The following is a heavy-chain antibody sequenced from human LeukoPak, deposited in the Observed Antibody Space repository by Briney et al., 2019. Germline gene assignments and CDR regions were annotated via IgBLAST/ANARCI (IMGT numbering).Heavy chain of an antibody. D-gene: IGHD3-10*01. CDR2: ITYDGYYK. CDR1: GFTFSSYG. J-gene: IGHJ4*02. CDR3: ARDLSPVVRASPMGY. Sequence: GGSLRLSCAASGFTFSSYGMHWVRQAPGKGLEWVALITYDGYYKYYSDSVKGRFTISSDTSKNTLYLQMNSLSAEDTAVYYCARDLSPVVRASPMGYWGQGTLVTVSS. V-gene: IGHV3-30*03.